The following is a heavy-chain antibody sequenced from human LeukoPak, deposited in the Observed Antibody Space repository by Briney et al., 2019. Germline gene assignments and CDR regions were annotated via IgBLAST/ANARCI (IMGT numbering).Heavy chain of an antibody. Sequence: ASVKVSCKASGGTFSSYAISWVLQAPGQGLEWMGRIIPILGIANYAQKFQGRVTITADKSTSTAYMELSSLRSEDTAVYYCASFNYYDSSGYQGPFDYWGQGTLVTVSS. V-gene: IGHV1-69*04. J-gene: IGHJ4*02. CDR2: IIPILGIA. CDR1: GGTFSSYA. CDR3: ASFNYYDSSGYQGPFDY. D-gene: IGHD3-22*01.